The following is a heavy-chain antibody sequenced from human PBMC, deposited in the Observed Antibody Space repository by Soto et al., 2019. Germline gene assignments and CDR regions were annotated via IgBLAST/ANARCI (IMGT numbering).Heavy chain of an antibody. J-gene: IGHJ6*02. Sequence: PGVSLRLSCAASGFTFSSYSMNWVRQAPGKGLDGVLSISSSSSYIYYADSVKGRFTISRDNAKNSLYLQMNSLRAEDTAVYYCARDCSSTSCHPYYGMDVWGQGTTVTVSS. CDR1: GFTFSSYS. D-gene: IGHD2-2*01. V-gene: IGHV3-21*01. CDR2: ISSSSSYI. CDR3: ARDCSSTSCHPYYGMDV.